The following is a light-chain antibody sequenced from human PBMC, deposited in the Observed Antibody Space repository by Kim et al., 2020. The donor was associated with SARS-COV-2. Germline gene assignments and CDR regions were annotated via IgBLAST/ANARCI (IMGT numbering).Light chain of an antibody. CDR1: SLRSYY. V-gene: IGLV3-19*01. CDR2: GKN. CDR3: NSRDSSGNSVV. Sequence: SSALTQDPAVSVALGQTVRITCQGDSLRSYYASWYQQKPGQAPVLVIYGKNNRPSGIPDRFSGSSSGNTASLTITGAQAEDEADYYCNSRDSSGNSVVFGGGTQLTVL. J-gene: IGLJ2*01.